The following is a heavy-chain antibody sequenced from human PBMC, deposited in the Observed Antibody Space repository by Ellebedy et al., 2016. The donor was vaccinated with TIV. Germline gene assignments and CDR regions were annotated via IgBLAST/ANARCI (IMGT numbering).Heavy chain of an antibody. CDR3: ARPRGYTGGYYYYYGMDV. CDR1: GFTFSSYA. J-gene: IGHJ6*02. Sequence: GGSLRLXXAASGFTFSSYAMSWVRQAPGKGLEWVSAISGSGGSTYYADSVKGRFTISRDNSKNTLYLQMNSLRAEDTAVYYCARPRGYTGGYYYYYGMDVWGQGTTVTVSS. D-gene: IGHD6-25*01. CDR2: ISGSGGST. V-gene: IGHV3-23*01.